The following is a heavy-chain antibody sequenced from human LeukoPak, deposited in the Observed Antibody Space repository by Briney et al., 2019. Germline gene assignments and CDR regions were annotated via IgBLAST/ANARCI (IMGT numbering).Heavy chain of an antibody. D-gene: IGHD5-24*01. V-gene: IGHV3-23*01. Sequence: PGGTQRLSCAASGFTFSNYGMNWVRQAPGKGLEWVSGIRANGITTYYADSVKGRSTISRDNSRNMVYLQMNGLRVEDTAIYYCANDLGWIQLNLGRGQGTLVTVSS. CDR3: ANDLGWIQLNLG. CDR2: IRANGITT. CDR1: GFTFSNYG. J-gene: IGHJ4*02.